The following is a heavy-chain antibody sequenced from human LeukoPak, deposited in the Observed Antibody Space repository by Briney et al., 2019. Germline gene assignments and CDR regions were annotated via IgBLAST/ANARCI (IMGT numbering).Heavy chain of an antibody. J-gene: IGHJ5*02. CDR1: GGTFSSYA. CDR2: IIPIFGTA. D-gene: IGHD4-17*01. Sequence: ASVKVSCKASGGTFSSYAISWVRQAPGQGLEWMGGIIPIFGTANYAQKFQGRVTITADESTSTAYMELSSLRSEDTAVYYCARGGYYGDFNWFDPWGQGTLVTVSS. CDR3: ARGGYYGDFNWFDP. V-gene: IGHV1-69*13.